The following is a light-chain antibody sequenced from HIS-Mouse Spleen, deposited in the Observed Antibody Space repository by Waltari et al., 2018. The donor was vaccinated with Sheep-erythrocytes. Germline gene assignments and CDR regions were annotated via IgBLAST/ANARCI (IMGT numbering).Light chain of an antibody. CDR1: QGISSW. Sequence: DLQMPKSPSSVSACGRDMVSITCRASQGISSWLAWYQQKPGKAPKLLIYAASSLQSGVPSRFSGSGSGTDFTLTISSLQPEDFATYYCQQANSFPYTFGQGTKLEIK. CDR2: AAS. J-gene: IGKJ2*01. CDR3: QQANSFPYT. V-gene: IGKV1-12*01.